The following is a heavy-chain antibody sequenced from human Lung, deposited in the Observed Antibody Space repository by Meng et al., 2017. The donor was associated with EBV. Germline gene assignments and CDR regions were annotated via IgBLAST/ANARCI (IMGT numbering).Heavy chain of an antibody. J-gene: IGHJ4*02. CDR3: ARGRRNEPLFDY. CDR1: GDSFSTQT. D-gene: IGHD1-14*01. Sequence: QLLQSGAEVKRLGSSGKDACKTSGDSFSTQTFSWVRQAPGQGLEWMGGLIAVFDKTKAAPRFQDRVTFTADESTSTAYMELSSLTFDDTAVYFCARGRRNEPLFDYWGQGTLVTVSS. V-gene: IGHV1-69*13. CDR2: LIAVFDKT.